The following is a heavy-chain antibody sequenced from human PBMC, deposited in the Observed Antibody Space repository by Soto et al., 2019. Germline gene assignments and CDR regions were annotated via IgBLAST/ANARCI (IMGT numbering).Heavy chain of an antibody. J-gene: IGHJ4*02. CDR1: GGTICSGDYY. D-gene: IGHD6-6*01. V-gene: IGHV4-30-4*01. Sequence: PSETLSLTCTVSGGTICSGDYYWSWIRQPPGKGLEWIGYIYYSGSTYYNPSLKSRVTISVDTSKNQFSLKLSSVTAADTAVYYCARVKYSSSRYFDYWGQGTLVT. CDR2: IYYSGST. CDR3: ARVKYSSSRYFDY.